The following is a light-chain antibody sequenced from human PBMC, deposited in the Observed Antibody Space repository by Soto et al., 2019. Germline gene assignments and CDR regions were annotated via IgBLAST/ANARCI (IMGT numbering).Light chain of an antibody. Sequence: QSVLTQPPSVSAAPGQKVTISCSGSRSNIGNNYVSWYQQFPGTAPKLLIYDNDKRPSEIPDRFSGSKSGTSATLGITGLQTGDEADYYCATWDSSLVGSAVFGGGTKLT. V-gene: IGLV1-51*01. CDR1: RSNIGNNY. CDR2: DND. J-gene: IGLJ2*01. CDR3: ATWDSSLVGSAV.